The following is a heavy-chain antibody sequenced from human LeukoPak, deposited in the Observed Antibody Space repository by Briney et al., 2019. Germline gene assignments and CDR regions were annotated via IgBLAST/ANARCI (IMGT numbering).Heavy chain of an antibody. V-gene: IGHV3-48*03. CDR2: ISSSGSTI. CDR3: AELGITMIGGV. J-gene: IGHJ6*04. Sequence: GGSLRPSCAASGFTFSSYEMNWVRQAPGKGLEWVSYISSSGSTIHYADSVKGRFTISRDNAKNPLYLQMNSLRAEDTAVYYCAELGITMIGGVWGKGTTVTISS. D-gene: IGHD3-10*02. CDR1: GFTFSSYE.